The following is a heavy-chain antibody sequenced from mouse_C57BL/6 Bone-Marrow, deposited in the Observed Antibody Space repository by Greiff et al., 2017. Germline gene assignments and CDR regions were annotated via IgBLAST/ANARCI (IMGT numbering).Heavy chain of an antibody. CDR1: GYTFTDYE. V-gene: IGHV1-15*01. CDR2: IDPETGGT. D-gene: IGHD1-1*01. CDR3: TYAAY. J-gene: IGHJ3*01. Sequence: QVQLQQSGAELVRPGASVTLSCKASGYTFTDYEMHWVKQTPVHGLEWIGAIDPETGGTAYNQKFKGKAILTADKSSSTAYMELRSLASEDSAVXYCTYAAYWGQGTLVTVSA.